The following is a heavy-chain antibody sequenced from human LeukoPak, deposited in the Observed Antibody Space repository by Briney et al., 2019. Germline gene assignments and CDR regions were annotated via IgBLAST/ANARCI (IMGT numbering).Heavy chain of an antibody. D-gene: IGHD3-10*01. Sequence: ASVKVSCKASGYRFSGYYVHWVRQAPGQGLEWMGWIYPNSGDTKYAQKFQGRVTMTRDTSINTAYMELSRLTSDDMAVYYCARDRYYGSGSLSPPFDPWGQGTLVTVSS. CDR3: ARDRYYGSGSLSPPFDP. V-gene: IGHV1-2*02. CDR1: GYRFSGYY. J-gene: IGHJ5*02. CDR2: IYPNSGDT.